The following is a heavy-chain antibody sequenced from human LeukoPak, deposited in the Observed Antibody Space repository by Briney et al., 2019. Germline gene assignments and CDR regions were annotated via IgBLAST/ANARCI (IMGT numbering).Heavy chain of an antibody. J-gene: IGHJ2*01. CDR3: VRRQWELQYFDL. CDR1: GGSFSGYY. Sequence: SETLSLTCAVYGGSFSGYYWSWIRQPPGKGLEWIGEINHSGSTNYNPSLKSRVTISVDTSKNQLSLKLSSVTAADTAVYYCVRRQWELQYFDLWGRGTLVAVSS. D-gene: IGHD1-26*01. V-gene: IGHV4-34*01. CDR2: INHSGST.